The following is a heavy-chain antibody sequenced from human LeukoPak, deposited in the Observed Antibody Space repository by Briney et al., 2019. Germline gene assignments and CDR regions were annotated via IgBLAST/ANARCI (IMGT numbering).Heavy chain of an antibody. CDR2: IYYSGST. Sequence: SETLSLICTVSGGSISSSSYYWGWIRQPPGKGLEWIGSIYYSGSTYYNPSLKSRVTISVDTSKNQFSLKLSSVTAADTAVYYCARGYSSGFHLPNWFDPWGQGTLVTVSS. J-gene: IGHJ5*02. D-gene: IGHD6-19*01. CDR3: ARGYSSGFHLPNWFDP. V-gene: IGHV4-39*01. CDR1: GGSISSSSYY.